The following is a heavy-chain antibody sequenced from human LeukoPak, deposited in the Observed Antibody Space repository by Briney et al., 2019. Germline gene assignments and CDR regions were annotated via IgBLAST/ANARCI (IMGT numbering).Heavy chain of an antibody. V-gene: IGHV3-30*18. D-gene: IGHD3-22*01. CDR2: ISYDGSNK. Sequence: GGSLRLSCAASGFTFSSYGMLWVRQAPGKGLEGGAVISYDGSNKYYADSVKGRFTISRDNSKTTLYLQMNSLRAEDTAVYYCAKTYYYDSSGYYLRYPYFDYWGQGTLVTVSS. CDR3: AKTYYYDSSGYYLRYPYFDY. J-gene: IGHJ4*02. CDR1: GFTFSSYG.